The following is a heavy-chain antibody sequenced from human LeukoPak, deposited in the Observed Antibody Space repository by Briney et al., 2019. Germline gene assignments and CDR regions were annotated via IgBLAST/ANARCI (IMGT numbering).Heavy chain of an antibody. CDR3: VKEYCPTTIGYPSGGWFDP. CDR1: GGSTSSSY. V-gene: IGHV4-4*07. CDR2: IYGSGSI. J-gene: IGHJ5*02. Sequence: SETLSLTCTVSGGSTSSSYWSWIRQPAGKGLEYIGRIYGSGSINYNPSLKSRVTMSIDTSKNQFSLKLTSVTAADTAVYYCVKEYCPTTIGYPSGGWFDPWGQGTLVTVSS. D-gene: IGHD2-2*01.